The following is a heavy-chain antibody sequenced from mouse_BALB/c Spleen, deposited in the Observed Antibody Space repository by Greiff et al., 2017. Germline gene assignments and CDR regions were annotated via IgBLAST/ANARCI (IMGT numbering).Heavy chain of an antibody. CDR1: GFTFSNYW. D-gene: IGHD2-1*01. CDR2: IRLKSNNYAT. CDR3: TRQFYYGNYGYAMDY. V-gene: IGHV6-6*02. Sequence: EVKVEESGGGLVQPGGSMKLSCVASGFTFSNYWMNWVRQSPEKGLEWVAEIRLKSNNYATHYAESVKGRFTISRDDSKSSVYLQMNNLRAEDTGIYYCTRQFYYGNYGYAMDYWGQGTSVTVAS. J-gene: IGHJ4*01.